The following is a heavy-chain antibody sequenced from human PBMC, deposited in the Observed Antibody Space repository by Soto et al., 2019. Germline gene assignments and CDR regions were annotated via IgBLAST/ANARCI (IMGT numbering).Heavy chain of an antibody. V-gene: IGHV1-2*04. J-gene: IGHJ6*02. D-gene: IGHD6-19*01. CDR1: GYTFTGYN. CDR3: ARSVAGRGVYYYYGMDV. CDR2: INPNSGGT. Sequence: QVQLVQSGAEVKKPGASVKVSCKASGYTFTGYNMHWVRQAPGQGLEWMGWINPNSGGTNYAQKFQGWVTMTRDTSISTAYMELSRLRSDDTAVYYCARSVAGRGVYYYYGMDVWGQGTTVTVSS.